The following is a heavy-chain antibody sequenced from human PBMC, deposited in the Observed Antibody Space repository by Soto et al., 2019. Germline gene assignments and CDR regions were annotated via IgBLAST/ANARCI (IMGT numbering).Heavy chain of an antibody. D-gene: IGHD1-26*01. V-gene: IGHV4-31*03. CDR2: IYYSGST. J-gene: IGHJ4*02. CDR1: GGSISSGGYY. Sequence: QVQLQESGPGLVKPSQTLSLTCSVSGGSISSGGYYWSWIRKHQEKGLEWIGYIYYSGSTNYNPALKSRVIISVDASSNRFSLRLRTMTAADTAIYYCARHSASWQGCDDWGKGTLVTVYS. CDR3: ARHSASWQGCDD.